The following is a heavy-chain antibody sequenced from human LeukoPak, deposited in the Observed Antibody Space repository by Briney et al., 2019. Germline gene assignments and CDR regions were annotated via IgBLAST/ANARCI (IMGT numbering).Heavy chain of an antibody. V-gene: IGHV3-48*04. D-gene: IGHD1-1*01. CDR3: ARGLRRGTYNWFDP. Sequence: GGSLRLSCAASGFTFSSYSINWVRQAPGKGLEWISYISSGSITIYYADSVRGRFTISRDNAKNSLYLQMNSLRAEDTAVYYCARGLRRGTYNWFDPWGQGTLVTVSS. CDR1: GFTFSSYS. CDR2: ISSGSITI. J-gene: IGHJ5*02.